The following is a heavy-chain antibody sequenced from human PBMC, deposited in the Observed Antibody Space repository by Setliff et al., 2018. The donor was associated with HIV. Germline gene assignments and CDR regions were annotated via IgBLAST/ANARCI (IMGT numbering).Heavy chain of an antibody. V-gene: IGHV1-69*13. CDR3: ARGFESCSSSCQVYSYYDFDP. J-gene: IGHJ5*02. Sequence: SVKVSCKASGGTFSNYAISWVRQAPGQGLEWMGGIIPLFGAAKYAQKFQGRVTITADESTSTAYMELRSLRSDDTAVYYCARGFESCSSSCQVYSYYDFDPWGQGALVTVSS. CDR2: IIPLFGAA. D-gene: IGHD6-13*01. CDR1: GGTFSNYA.